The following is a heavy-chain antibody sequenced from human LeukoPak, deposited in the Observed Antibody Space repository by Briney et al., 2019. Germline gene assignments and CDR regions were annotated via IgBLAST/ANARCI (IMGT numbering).Heavy chain of an antibody. J-gene: IGHJ1*01. CDR3: AVSYYSHVHH. CDR1: GYTFTYYG. Sequence: PGASVKVSCKASGYTFTYYGISWVRQAPGRGLEWMGWISPSDGSTDYAQKLQGRVTMTKDTSTSTAYMELRSLRSDDTAVYYCAVSYYSHVHHWGQGTLVTVSS. V-gene: IGHV1-18*04. CDR2: ISPSDGST. D-gene: IGHD1-26*01.